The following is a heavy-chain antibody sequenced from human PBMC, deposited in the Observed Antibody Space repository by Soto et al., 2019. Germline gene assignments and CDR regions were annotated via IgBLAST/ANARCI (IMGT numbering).Heavy chain of an antibody. CDR1: GFTFGNYA. Sequence: EVQLLESGGGLVQPGGSLRLSCAASGFTFGNYAMNWVRQAPGKGLEWVSTISGSGDRTTYAGSVKGRFTISRDNAKNTLYLQMSSLSADDPATYFCVTTLHITGTSGSWDYLGQGTLVSVSS. J-gene: IGHJ4*02. D-gene: IGHD1-7*01. CDR3: VTTLHITGTSGSWDY. V-gene: IGHV3-23*01. CDR2: ISGSGDRT.